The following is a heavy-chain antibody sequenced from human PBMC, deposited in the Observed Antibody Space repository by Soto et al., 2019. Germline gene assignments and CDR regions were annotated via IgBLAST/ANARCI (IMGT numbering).Heavy chain of an antibody. CDR1: GDSVSINSAA. V-gene: IGHV6-1*01. D-gene: IGHD1-26*01. CDR3: ARGSREQWGLIDP. J-gene: IGHJ5*02. CDR2: TYYRSKWYN. Sequence: SQTLSLTCAISGDSVSINSAAWNWIRQSPSRGLEWLGRTYYRSKWYNDYAVSVKSRITINPDTSKHQFSLQLNSVTPEDTAVYYCARGSREQWGLIDPWGQGTLVTVSS.